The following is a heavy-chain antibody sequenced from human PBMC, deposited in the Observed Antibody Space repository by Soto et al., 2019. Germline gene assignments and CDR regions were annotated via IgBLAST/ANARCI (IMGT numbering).Heavy chain of an antibody. D-gene: IGHD2-8*01. CDR1: GDSVSSCGYY. V-gene: IGHV4-31*03. J-gene: IGHJ3*01. CDR2: IDDSETA. CDR3: SRENFGVIIHDVFDL. Sequence: SETLSLTCTVSGDSVSSCGYYWNCIRPHPGRGLEWLGYIDDSETAYYNPSLESRLSISVDASKNQFSLKVTSVTPADTAVYYCSRENFGVIIHDVFDLWGQGTMVTVSS.